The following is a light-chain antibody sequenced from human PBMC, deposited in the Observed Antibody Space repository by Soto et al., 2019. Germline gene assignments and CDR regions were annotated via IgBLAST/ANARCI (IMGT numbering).Light chain of an antibody. CDR2: GAS. J-gene: IGKJ2*01. Sequence: IVMTQSPATLSVSPGERATLSCRASQSVSTNLAWYQQIPGQAPRLLIYGASTRATGIPARFSGSGSGTEFTLTISSLQSEDFAVYYCQHYNDWPPYTFGQGTKLEIK. CDR3: QHYNDWPPYT. V-gene: IGKV3-15*01. CDR1: QSVSTN.